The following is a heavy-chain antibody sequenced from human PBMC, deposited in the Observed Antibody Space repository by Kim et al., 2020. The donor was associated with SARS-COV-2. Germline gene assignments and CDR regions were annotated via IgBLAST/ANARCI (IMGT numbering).Heavy chain of an antibody. D-gene: IGHD5-18*01. V-gene: IGHV3-15*01. J-gene: IGHJ5*02. CDR3: TTAGGGYSYGLGS. Sequence: YAAPVKGRFTISRDDSKTTLYLQMNSLKTEDTAVYYCTTAGGGYSYGLGSWGQGTLVTVSS.